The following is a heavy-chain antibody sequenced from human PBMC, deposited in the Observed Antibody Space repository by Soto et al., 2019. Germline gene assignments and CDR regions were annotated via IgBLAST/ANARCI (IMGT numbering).Heavy chain of an antibody. D-gene: IGHD3-10*01. CDR3: VSGGTGNFDP. V-gene: IGHV4-4*02. CDR1: GGSISSTNW. CDR2: IYHSGST. J-gene: IGHJ5*02. Sequence: QVQLQESGPGLVKPSGTLSLTCAVSGGSISSTNWWTWVRQPPGKGLEWIGEIYHSGSTNYNPSLKSRVTMSVDKSKNQFSLNLSSVTAADTAVYFCVSGGTGNFDPWGQGTLVTVSS.